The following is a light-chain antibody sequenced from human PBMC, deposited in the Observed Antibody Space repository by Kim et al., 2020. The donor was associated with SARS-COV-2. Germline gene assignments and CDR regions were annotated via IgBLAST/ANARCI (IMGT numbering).Light chain of an antibody. Sequence: PGQKVTITCSGSSSNIGNNYVSWYQQLPGTAPKLLIYDNNKRPSGIPDRFSGSKSGTSATLGITGLQTGDEADYYCGTWDSSLSAVFGGGTKLTVL. J-gene: IGLJ2*01. CDR2: DNN. V-gene: IGLV1-51*01. CDR1: SSNIGNNY. CDR3: GTWDSSLSAV.